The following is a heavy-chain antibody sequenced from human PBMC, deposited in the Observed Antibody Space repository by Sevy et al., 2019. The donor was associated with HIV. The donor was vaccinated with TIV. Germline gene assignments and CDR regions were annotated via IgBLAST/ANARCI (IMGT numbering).Heavy chain of an antibody. D-gene: IGHD2-15*01. V-gene: IGHV3-23*01. CDR2: ISGSGDIT. CDR1: GFDFINYG. J-gene: IGHJ6*02. CDR3: AKDIRVALVVPSPGYGMDV. Sequence: GGSLRLSCAASGFDFINYGMSWVRQAPGKGLEWVSVISGSGDITNYADSVKGRFVISRDNSNDTMYLQLNSLRAEDTAVYYCAKDIRVALVVPSPGYGMDVWGHGTSVTVSS.